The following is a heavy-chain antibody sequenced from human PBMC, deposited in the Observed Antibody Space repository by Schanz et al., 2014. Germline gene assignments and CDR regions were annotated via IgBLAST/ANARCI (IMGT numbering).Heavy chain of an antibody. CDR1: GYTFTGHH. V-gene: IGHV1-2*02. CDR3: ARALFGSGDGDV. J-gene: IGHJ6*02. Sequence: QVQLVQSGAEVKKPGASVKVSCKASGYTFTGHHMHWVRQAPGQGLEWMGWITKSGDRNYAQKFQGRVTMTRDTSISTAYMELSRLKSDDTAVYYCARALFGSGDGDVWGQGTTVTVSS. CDR2: ITKSGDR. D-gene: IGHD3-10*01.